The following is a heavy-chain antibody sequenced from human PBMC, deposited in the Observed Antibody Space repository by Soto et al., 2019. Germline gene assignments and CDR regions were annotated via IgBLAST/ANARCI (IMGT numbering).Heavy chain of an antibody. CDR3: ARDGIAAAGSYYYYGMDV. V-gene: IGHV1-69*01. Sequence: QVPLVQSGAEVKKPGSSVKVSCKASGGTFSSYAISWVRQAPGQGLEWMGGIIPIFGTANYAQKFQGRVTITADESTSTAYMELSSLRSEDTAVYYCARDGIAAAGSYYYYGMDVWGQGTTVTVSS. J-gene: IGHJ6*02. CDR1: GGTFSSYA. D-gene: IGHD6-13*01. CDR2: IIPIFGTA.